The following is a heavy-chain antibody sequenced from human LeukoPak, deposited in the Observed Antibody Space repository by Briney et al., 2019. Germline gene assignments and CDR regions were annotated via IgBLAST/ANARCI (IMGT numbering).Heavy chain of an antibody. J-gene: IGHJ4*02. CDR1: GFTFSSYP. V-gene: IGHV3-64*01. D-gene: IGHD3-16*01. CDR2: INYNGGAA. CDR3: ARRGHIYAYDY. Sequence: GGSLRLSCVASGFTFSSYPMHWVRQAPGKGLEYVSAINYNGGAAYYANSVKGRFTISRDNSKNTLYLQMGSLRAEDMAVYYCARRGHIYAYDYWGQGTLVTVPS.